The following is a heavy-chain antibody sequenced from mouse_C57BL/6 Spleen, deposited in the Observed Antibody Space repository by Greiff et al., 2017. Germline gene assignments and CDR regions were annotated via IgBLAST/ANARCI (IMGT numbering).Heavy chain of an antibody. CDR2: IYPGSGNT. V-gene: IGHV1-76*01. CDR1: GYTFTDYY. Sequence: LQESGAELVRPGASVKLSCKASGYTFTDYYINWVKQRPGQGLEWIARIYPGSGNTYYNDKFKGKATLTAEKSSSTAYMQLSSLTSEASAVYFCAREKGENFDYWGQGTTLTVSS. J-gene: IGHJ2*01. CDR3: AREKGENFDY.